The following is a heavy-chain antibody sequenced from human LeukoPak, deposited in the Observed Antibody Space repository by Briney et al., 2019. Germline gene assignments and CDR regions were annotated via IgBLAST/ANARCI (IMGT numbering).Heavy chain of an antibody. CDR3: ARVGGYYDILTGSRFDP. CDR2: IYYSGST. J-gene: IGHJ5*02. V-gene: IGHV4-4*02. Sequence: SETLSLTCAVSGGSISTSKWWSWVRQPPGKGLEWIGEIYYSGSTNYNPSLNDRVTISVDTSKNQFSLKLNSVTAADTAVYYCARVGGYYDILTGSRFDPWGQGILVTVSS. D-gene: IGHD3-9*01. CDR1: GGSISTSKW.